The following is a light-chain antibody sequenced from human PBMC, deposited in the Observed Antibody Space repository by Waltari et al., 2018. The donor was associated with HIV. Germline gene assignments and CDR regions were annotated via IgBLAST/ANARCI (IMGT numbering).Light chain of an antibody. CDR1: SSNIESNY. V-gene: IGLV1-47*01. Sequence: QSVLTQPPSASGTPGQRVTISCSGSSSNIESNYVYWYQQLPGTAPKLLIYKNSQRPSGVPDRFSVSKSGTSASLAISGFRSEDAADYYCATWDGSLSGPVFGGGTKLTVL. CDR3: ATWDGSLSGPV. J-gene: IGLJ3*02. CDR2: KNS.